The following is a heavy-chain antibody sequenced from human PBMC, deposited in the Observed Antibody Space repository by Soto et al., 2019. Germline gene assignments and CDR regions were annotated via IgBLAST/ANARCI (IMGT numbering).Heavy chain of an antibody. J-gene: IGHJ6*01. V-gene: IGHV3-15*07. Sequence: GGSLRLSCAASGFTFSNAWMNWVRQAPGKGLEWVGRIKSKTDGGTTDYAAPVKGRFTISRDDSKNTLYLQMNSLKTEDTAVYYCTTDKWWVLPHIPLSRYYYHYGMAVWGQGTSVTVSS. D-gene: IGHD2-15*01. CDR3: TTDKWWVLPHIPLSRYYYHYGMAV. CDR1: GFTFSNAW. CDR2: IKSKTDGGTT.